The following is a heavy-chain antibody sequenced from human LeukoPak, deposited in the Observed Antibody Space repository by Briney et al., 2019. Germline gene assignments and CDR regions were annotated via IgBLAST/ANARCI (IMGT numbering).Heavy chain of an antibody. V-gene: IGHV3-64*02. CDR2: INDNGDTT. CDR1: GFTFSNYA. D-gene: IGHD6-13*01. CDR3: ARGHRSSWFDAFDI. Sequence: GGPLRLSCAASGFTFSNYAFHWARQAPGKGLEYVSAINDNGDTTYYADSVKGRFTISRDISKNTLFLQMGSLRTEDMAVYYCARGHRSSWFDAFDIWGQGIMVTVSS. J-gene: IGHJ3*02.